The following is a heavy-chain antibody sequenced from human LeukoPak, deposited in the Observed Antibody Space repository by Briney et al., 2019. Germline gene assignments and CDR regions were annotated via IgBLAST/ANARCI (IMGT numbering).Heavy chain of an antibody. Sequence: SGGSLRLSCAASGFTFSSYGMHWVRQAPGKGLEWVAVISYDGSNKYYADSVKGRFTISRDNSKNTLYLQMSSLRAEDTAVYYCARGWQQLAYWGQGTLVTVSS. CDR3: ARGWQQLAY. CDR2: ISYDGSNK. D-gene: IGHD6-13*01. J-gene: IGHJ4*02. V-gene: IGHV3-30*03. CDR1: GFTFSSYG.